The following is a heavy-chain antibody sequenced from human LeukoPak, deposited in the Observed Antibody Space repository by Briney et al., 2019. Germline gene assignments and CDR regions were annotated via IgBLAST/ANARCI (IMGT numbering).Heavy chain of an antibody. J-gene: IGHJ4*02. V-gene: IGHV3-43*02. CDR1: GLPIGDFA. Sequence: PGGSLRLSCVASGLPIGDFAMHWVRQAPGQGLEWVSLISGDGVSTFFADSVKGRFSISRDNSKNSLFLEMSSLRTEDTAMYYCARGSGKFDYWGQGTVVAVSS. CDR3: ARGSGKFDY. CDR2: ISGDGVST.